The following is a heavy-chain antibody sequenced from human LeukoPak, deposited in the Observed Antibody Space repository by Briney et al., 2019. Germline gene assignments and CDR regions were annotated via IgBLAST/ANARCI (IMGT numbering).Heavy chain of an antibody. V-gene: IGHV3-48*01. D-gene: IGHD3-3*01. CDR1: GFTFSSYS. J-gene: IGHJ4*02. CDR3: ARGPRPPTIFGVVDY. CDR2: ISSSSSTI. Sequence: GGSLRLYCAASGFTFSSYSMNWVRQAPGKGLEWVSYISSSSSTIYYADSVQGRFTISRDNSKNTLYLQMNSLRAEDTAVYYCARGPRPPTIFGVVDYWGQGTLVTVSS.